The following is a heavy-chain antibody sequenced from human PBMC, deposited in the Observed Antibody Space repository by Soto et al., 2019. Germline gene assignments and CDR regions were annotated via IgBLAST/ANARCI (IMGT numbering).Heavy chain of an antibody. Sequence: PGGSLRLSCAASGLTFNNYAMSWVRQAPGKGLEWVSGISGSGGSTYYAESVKGRFTISRDKSKSTLYLQMNSLRADDTAIYYCAKVLRYCSGGSCYGGDFQHWGQGTLVTVSS. J-gene: IGHJ1*01. CDR2: ISGSGGST. CDR1: GLTFNNYA. D-gene: IGHD2-15*01. V-gene: IGHV3-23*01. CDR3: AKVLRYCSGGSCYGGDFQH.